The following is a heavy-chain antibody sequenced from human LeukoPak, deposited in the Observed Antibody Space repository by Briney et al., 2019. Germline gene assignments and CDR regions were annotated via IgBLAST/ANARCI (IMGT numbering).Heavy chain of an antibody. V-gene: IGHV4-34*01. Sequence: SETLSLTCAAYGGSFSGYYWSWIRQPPGKGLEGIGEINHSGSTNYNPSLKSRVTISVDTSKKQFSLKLSSVTAADTAVYYCAREPPLGYYGSGSPYDYWGQGTLVTVSS. CDR2: INHSGST. D-gene: IGHD3-10*01. CDR1: GGSFSGYY. CDR3: AREPPLGYYGSGSPYDY. J-gene: IGHJ4*02.